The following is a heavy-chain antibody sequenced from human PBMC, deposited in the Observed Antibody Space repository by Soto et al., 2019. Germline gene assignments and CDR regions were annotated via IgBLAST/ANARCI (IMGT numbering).Heavy chain of an antibody. CDR1: GYSFTSYW. Sequence: ESLKISGKGSGYSFTSYWIGWVRQMPGKGLEWMGIIYPGDSDTRYSPSFQGQVTISADKSISTAYLQWSSLKASDTAMYYCGRPPSGYWSGGGRLNLYYIRGQGSMVTVSS. J-gene: IGHJ3*02. CDR3: GRPPSGYWSGGGRLNLYYI. D-gene: IGHD2-15*01. V-gene: IGHV5-51*01. CDR2: IYPGDSDT.